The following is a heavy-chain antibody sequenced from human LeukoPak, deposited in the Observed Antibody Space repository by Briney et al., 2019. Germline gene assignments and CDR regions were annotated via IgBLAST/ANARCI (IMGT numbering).Heavy chain of an antibody. CDR2: ISTSSSYI. D-gene: IGHD5-24*01. J-gene: IGHJ6*03. Sequence: PGGSLRHSGAASGFTFSRYRMNWVRQAPGKGLEWVSSISTSSSYIYYADSVKGRFTIARDNAKNSLYLQMNSLRAEDTAVYYCARDQWLQSYDYMDVWGKGTTVTISS. CDR1: GFTFSRYR. V-gene: IGHV3-21*01. CDR3: ARDQWLQSYDYMDV.